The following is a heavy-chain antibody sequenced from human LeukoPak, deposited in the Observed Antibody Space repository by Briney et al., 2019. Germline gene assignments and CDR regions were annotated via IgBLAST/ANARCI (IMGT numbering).Heavy chain of an antibody. CDR1: GGSISSGGYY. J-gene: IGHJ4*02. CDR2: LYSIGST. Sequence: PSETLSLTCTVSGGSISSGGYYWSWIRQHPEKGLEWIGYLYSIGSTYYNPSLKSRVTISVDTSKNQVSLKMSSVTAADTAVYYCARTVGELLWGYFDYWGQGTQVTVSS. D-gene: IGHD3-10*01. V-gene: IGHV4-31*03. CDR3: ARTVGELLWGYFDY.